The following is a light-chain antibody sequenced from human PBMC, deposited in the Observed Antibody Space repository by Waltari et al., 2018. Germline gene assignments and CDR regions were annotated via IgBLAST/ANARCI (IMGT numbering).Light chain of an antibody. CDR3: QQYNSYPWT. CDR1: QSISSW. CDR2: KAS. V-gene: IGKV1-5*03. J-gene: IGKJ1*01. Sequence: DIQMTQSPSTLSASVGDRVTITCRASQSISSWLAWYQQKPGKAPKLLIYKASSLKSGVPSRFSGSGSGTEFTLTISSLQPDDFATYYCQQYNSYPWTFGQGNKVEIK.